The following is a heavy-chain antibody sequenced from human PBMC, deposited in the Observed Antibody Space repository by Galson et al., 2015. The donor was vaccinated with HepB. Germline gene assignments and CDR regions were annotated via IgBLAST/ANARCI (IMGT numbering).Heavy chain of an antibody. Sequence: SVKVSCKASGYTSTSYGLSWVRQAPGQGLEWMGGIVPILGTTDYAQKFQGRVTITADGSTSTAYMELSSLRFEDTAVYYCARDGTYYYDSRGYSDYYYYMDVWGKGTTVTVSS. CDR3: ARDGTYYYDSRGYSDYYYYMDV. V-gene: IGHV1-69*13. D-gene: IGHD3-22*01. J-gene: IGHJ6*03. CDR1: GYTSTSYG. CDR2: IVPILGTT.